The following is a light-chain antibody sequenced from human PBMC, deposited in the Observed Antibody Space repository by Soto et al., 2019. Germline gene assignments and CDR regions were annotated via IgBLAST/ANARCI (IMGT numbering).Light chain of an antibody. CDR3: QQYNNWPLT. CDR2: GAS. CDR1: ETVGSN. J-gene: IGKJ4*01. V-gene: IGKV3-15*01. Sequence: ERVMTQSPATLSMSPGETTTLFCRASETVGSNLAWYQQKPGQAPRLLIYGASTRATGVPARFSGSGSETEFTLTISSLQSEDSALYYCQQYNNWPLTFGGGTKVEIK.